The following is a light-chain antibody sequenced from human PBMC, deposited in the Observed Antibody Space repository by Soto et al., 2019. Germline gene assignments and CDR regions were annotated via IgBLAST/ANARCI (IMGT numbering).Light chain of an antibody. CDR2: EVS. J-gene: IGLJ3*02. CDR1: SSDVGGYNY. V-gene: IGLV2-14*01. CDR3: SSYTSSSTRV. Sequence: QSALTQPASVSGSPGQSITISCTGTSSDVGGYNYVSWYQQHPGKAPKLMIYEVSNRPPGVSNRFSRSKSGNTASLTISGLQAEDEAGYYSSSYTSSSTRVFGGGTTHTVL.